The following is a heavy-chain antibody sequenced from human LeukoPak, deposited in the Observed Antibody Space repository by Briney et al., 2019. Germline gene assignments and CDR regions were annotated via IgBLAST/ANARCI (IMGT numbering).Heavy chain of an antibody. V-gene: IGHV3-7*01. CDR3: ARDSPFGFY. CDR2: IKQDGSEK. J-gene: IGHJ4*02. Sequence: GGSLSLSCAASGFTFSDYWMSWVRQAPGKGLEWVANIKQDGSEKNYVDSVKGRFIISRDNAKNSLYLQMNSLRAEDTAVYYCARDSPFGFYWGQGTLVTVSS. CDR1: GFTFSDYW. D-gene: IGHD3-10*01.